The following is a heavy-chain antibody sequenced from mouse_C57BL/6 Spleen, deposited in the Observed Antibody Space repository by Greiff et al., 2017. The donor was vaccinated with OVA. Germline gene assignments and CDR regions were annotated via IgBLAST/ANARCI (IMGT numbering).Heavy chain of an antibody. J-gene: IGHJ2*01. Sequence: VQLQASGPELVKPGASVKISCKASGYAFRSSWMNWVKQRPGKGLEWIGRIYPGDGDTKYNGKFKGQAPLTADKSASTAYLQLSSLTSEDSAVYFCARGDYYGSDYFDYWGQGTTLTVSS. CDR3: ARGDYYGSDYFDY. CDR1: GYAFRSSW. V-gene: IGHV1-82*01. D-gene: IGHD1-1*01. CDR2: IYPGDGDT.